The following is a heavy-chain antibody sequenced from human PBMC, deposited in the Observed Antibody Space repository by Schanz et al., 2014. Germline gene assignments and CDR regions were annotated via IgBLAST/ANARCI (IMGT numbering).Heavy chain of an antibody. Sequence: QVQLLQSGSEVKKPGASVKVSCEISGYTVSALAMHWVRQAPGKGLEWLGGFDVEDGETIYAQKFQGRVIMTEDTSTDTAYVELSRLTSEDTAVYYCATGPHIVVAFDYWGQGTLVTVSS. CDR3: ATGPHIVVAFDY. V-gene: IGHV1-24*01. CDR2: FDVEDGET. J-gene: IGHJ4*02. CDR1: GYTVSALA. D-gene: IGHD2-21*01.